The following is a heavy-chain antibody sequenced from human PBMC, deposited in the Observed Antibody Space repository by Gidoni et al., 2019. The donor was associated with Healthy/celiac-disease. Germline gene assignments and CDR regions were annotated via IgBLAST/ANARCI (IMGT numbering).Heavy chain of an antibody. Sequence: QLQLQESVPGLVKPSETLSLPCTVSGCSITISLHYWGWIRQPPGKGLEWIGSIYYSGSTYYNPSLKSRVTISVDTSKNQFSLKLSSVTAADTAVYYCARDRPRSYYDFWSGYYNRDAFDIWGQGTMVTVSS. CDR2: IYYSGST. CDR3: ARDRPRSYYDFWSGYYNRDAFDI. V-gene: IGHV4-39*07. D-gene: IGHD3-3*01. CDR1: GCSITISLHY. J-gene: IGHJ3*02.